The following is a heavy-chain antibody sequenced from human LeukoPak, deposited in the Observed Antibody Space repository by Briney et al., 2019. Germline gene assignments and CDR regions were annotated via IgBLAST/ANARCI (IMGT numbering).Heavy chain of an antibody. CDR2: INYSGST. CDR1: GDSIIDSTYY. Sequence: PSETLSLTCTVFGDSIIDSTYYWGWIRQPPGKGLDWIGVINYSGSTYYNPSLRSRVTISVDTSKNQFSLKLNCVTASDTGVYYCARGYDSGGKGTLVTVSP. CDR3: ARGYDS. V-gene: IGHV4-39*01. D-gene: IGHD3-22*01. J-gene: IGHJ4*02.